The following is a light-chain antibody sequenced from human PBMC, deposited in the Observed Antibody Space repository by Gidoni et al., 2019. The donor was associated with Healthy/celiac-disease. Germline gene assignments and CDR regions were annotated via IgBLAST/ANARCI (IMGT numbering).Light chain of an antibody. V-gene: IGLV3-1*01. CDR1: KLGDKY. CDR3: QAWDSSFVV. CDR2: QDN. J-gene: IGLJ2*01. Sequence: SYELTQPPSMSVSPGQTASITCSGDKLGDKYTCWYQQKPGQSPVLVIYQDNKRPSAIPERFSGSNSGNTATLTISGTQAMDEADYYCQAWDSSFVVFGGGTKLTVL.